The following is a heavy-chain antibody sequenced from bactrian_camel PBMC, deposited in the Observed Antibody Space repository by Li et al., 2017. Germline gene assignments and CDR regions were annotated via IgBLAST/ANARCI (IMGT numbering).Heavy chain of an antibody. CDR1: GLSVSDFS. CDR3: AADLVTDEPSLVEREYYY. Sequence: HVQLVESGGGSVQTGGSLRLSCAPSGLSVSDFSMAWFRQSPGKEREAVAAIRRDDLTAYTDSVKGQFTISKDNAGNSLFLQMSNLKPEDTATYYCAADLVTDEPSLVEREYYYWGQGTQVTVS. D-gene: IGHD1*01. CDR2: IRRDDLT. V-gene: IGHV3S26*01. J-gene: IGHJ4*01.